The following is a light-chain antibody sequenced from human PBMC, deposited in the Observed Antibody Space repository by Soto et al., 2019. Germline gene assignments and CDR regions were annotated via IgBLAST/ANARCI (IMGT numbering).Light chain of an antibody. CDR1: QSVSSSY. V-gene: IGKV3-20*01. Sequence: EIVLTQSPGTLSLSPGERATLSCRASQSVSSSYLAWHQQKPGQAPRLLIYGASSRATGIPDTFSGSGSGTDFTLTISRLEPEDFAVYYCQQYGSSPWTFGQGTKV. J-gene: IGKJ1*01. CDR3: QQYGSSPWT. CDR2: GAS.